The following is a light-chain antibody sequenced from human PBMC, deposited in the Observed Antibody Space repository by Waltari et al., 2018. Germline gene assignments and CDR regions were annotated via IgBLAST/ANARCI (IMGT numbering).Light chain of an antibody. CDR1: SNDVGGYNF. Sequence: QSALTQPASVSGSPGQSITISCVGTSNDVGGYNFVPWYQQHPGNVPKLMIYDVSKRPSGISYRFSGSKSGNTASLTISGLQAEDEADYYCCSYVGGGTLVFGGGTSVTVL. CDR3: CSYVGGGTLV. CDR2: DVS. V-gene: IGLV2-23*02. J-gene: IGLJ2*01.